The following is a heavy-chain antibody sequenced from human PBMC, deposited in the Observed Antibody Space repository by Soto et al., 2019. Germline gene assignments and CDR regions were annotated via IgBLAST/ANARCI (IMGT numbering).Heavy chain of an antibody. CDR1: GGTLSRYT. Sequence: SVSVYCKAGGGTLSRYTISWVRQAPGQGLEWMGRIIPILGIANYAQKFQGRVTITADKSTSTAYMELSSLRSEDTAVDYCARAPLGYCSSTSCYGARWFDPWG. D-gene: IGHD2-2*01. CDR2: IIPILGIA. CDR3: ARAPLGYCSSTSCYGARWFDP. V-gene: IGHV1-69*02. J-gene: IGHJ5*02.